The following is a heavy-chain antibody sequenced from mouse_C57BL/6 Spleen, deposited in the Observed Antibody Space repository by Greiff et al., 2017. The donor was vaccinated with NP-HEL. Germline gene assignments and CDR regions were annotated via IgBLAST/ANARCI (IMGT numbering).Heavy chain of an antibody. J-gene: IGHJ3*01. Sequence: EVKLEESGPGLVKPSQSLSLTCSVTGYSITSGYYWNWIRQFPGNKLEWMGYISYDGSNNYNPSLKNRIAITRDTSKNQFFLKLNSGTTEDTATYYCGREGSNHWFAYWGQGTLVTVSA. V-gene: IGHV3-6*01. CDR2: ISYDGSN. CDR1: GYSITSGYY. D-gene: IGHD2-5*01. CDR3: GREGSNHWFAY.